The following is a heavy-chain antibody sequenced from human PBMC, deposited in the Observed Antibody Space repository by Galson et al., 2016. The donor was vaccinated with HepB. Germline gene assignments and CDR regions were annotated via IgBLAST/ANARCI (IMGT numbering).Heavy chain of an antibody. V-gene: IGHV3-23*01. CDR2: ISAHGGGT. CDR3: AKSLYGGNF. J-gene: IGHJ4*02. Sequence: SLRLSCAASGFTFSTYAMTWVRQAPGKGLEWVSGISAHGGGTYYVDSVKGRLTISRDNSKNTLYLQMNSLRAEDTAVYYCAKSLYGGNFWGQGTLVTVSS. CDR1: GFTFSTYA. D-gene: IGHD4-23*01.